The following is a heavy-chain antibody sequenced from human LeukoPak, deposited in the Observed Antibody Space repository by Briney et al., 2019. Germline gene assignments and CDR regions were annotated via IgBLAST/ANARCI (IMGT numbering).Heavy chain of an antibody. V-gene: IGHV1-8*03. CDR1: GYTFTSYD. CDR3: ARGGGSDDFWSGYHYYYYYMDV. Sequence: EASVKVSCKASGYTFTSYDINWVRQATGQGLEWMGWMNPNSGNTGYAQKFQGRVTITRNTSISTAYMELSSLRSEDTAVYYCARGGGSDDFWSGYHYYYYYMDVWGKGTTVTVSS. J-gene: IGHJ6*03. D-gene: IGHD3-3*01. CDR2: MNPNSGNT.